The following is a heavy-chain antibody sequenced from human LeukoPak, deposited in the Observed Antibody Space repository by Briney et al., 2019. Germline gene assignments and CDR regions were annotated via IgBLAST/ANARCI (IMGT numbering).Heavy chain of an antibody. CDR1: GGSISSNNW. Sequence: SETLSLTCAVSGGSISSNNWWGWVRQPPGKGLEWIGEIYHSGSPNYNPSLKSRVTISVDKSRNHFSLNLSSVTAADTAVYYCARVNVNNWHSCDYWGQGTLVTVSS. CDR3: ARVNVNNWHSCDY. V-gene: IGHV4-4*02. CDR2: IYHSGSP. J-gene: IGHJ4*02. D-gene: IGHD1-1*01.